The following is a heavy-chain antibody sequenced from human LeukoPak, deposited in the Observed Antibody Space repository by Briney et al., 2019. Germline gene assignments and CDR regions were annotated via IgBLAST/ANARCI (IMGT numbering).Heavy chain of an antibody. CDR1: GVTFSSYS. CDR2: ISSSSRYI. D-gene: IGHD6-6*01. Sequence: GGSLRLSCAASGVTFSSYSMSWVRPAPGEGLEWVSSISSSSRYIYYADSVKGRFTISRDNHKNSLYLPMNSLRAEDTAVYYCARDGDRSIVGAARPPFMDVWGKGTTVTVSS. J-gene: IGHJ6*03. V-gene: IGHV3-21*01. CDR3: ARDGDRSIVGAARPPFMDV.